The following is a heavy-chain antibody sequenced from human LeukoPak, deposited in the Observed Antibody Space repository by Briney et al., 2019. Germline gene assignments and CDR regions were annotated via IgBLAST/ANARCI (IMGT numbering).Heavy chain of an antibody. D-gene: IGHD4-17*01. V-gene: IGHV3-30-3*01. CDR3: AKVDPTGAYFDY. Sequence: GGSLRLSCAASGFTFSSYAMHWVRQAPGKGLEWVAVISYDGSNKYYADSVKGRFTISRDNSKNTLYLQMNSLRAEDTAVYYCAKVDPTGAYFDYWGQGTLVTVSS. CDR1: GFTFSSYA. CDR2: ISYDGSNK. J-gene: IGHJ4*02.